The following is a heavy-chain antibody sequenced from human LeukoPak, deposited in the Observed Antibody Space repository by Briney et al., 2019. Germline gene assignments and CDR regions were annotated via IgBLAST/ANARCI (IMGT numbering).Heavy chain of an antibody. D-gene: IGHD3-10*01. CDR1: EFTFSTYS. V-gene: IGHV3-30-3*01. J-gene: IGHJ4*02. Sequence: GRSLRLSGAASEFTFSTYSMHWVRQAPGKGLEGVTVISYDGTNKYYADSVKGRFTISRDNSKNLVYLQMNSLRAEDTAVYYCARDSMVRGATGPFFDYWGQGTLVTVSS. CDR2: ISYDGTNK. CDR3: ARDSMVRGATGPFFDY.